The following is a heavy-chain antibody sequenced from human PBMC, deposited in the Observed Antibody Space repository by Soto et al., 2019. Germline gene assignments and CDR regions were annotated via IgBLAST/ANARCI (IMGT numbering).Heavy chain of an antibody. CDR2: INSDGSST. Sequence: GGSLRLSCAASGFTFSSYWMHWVRQAPGKGLVWVSRINSDGSSTSYADSVKGRFTISRDNAKNTLYLQMNSLRAEDTAVYYCASPYYYDSSGYYWEGDAFDIWGQGTMVTVSS. J-gene: IGHJ3*02. D-gene: IGHD3-22*01. CDR3: ASPYYYDSSGYYWEGDAFDI. V-gene: IGHV3-74*01. CDR1: GFTFSSYW.